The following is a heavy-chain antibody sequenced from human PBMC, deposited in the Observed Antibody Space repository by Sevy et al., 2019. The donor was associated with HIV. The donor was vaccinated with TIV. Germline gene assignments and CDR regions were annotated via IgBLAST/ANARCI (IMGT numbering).Heavy chain of an antibody. Sequence: ASVKVSCKASGYIFTDYYIHWVRQAPGQGLEWMGWISAYNGNTNYAQKLQGRVTMTTDTSTSTAYMELRSLRSDDTAVYYCARVRYSSGLYYFDYWGQGTLVTVSS. CDR3: ARVRYSSGLYYFDY. V-gene: IGHV1-18*04. CDR1: GYIFTDYY. D-gene: IGHD6-19*01. J-gene: IGHJ4*02. CDR2: ISAYNGNT.